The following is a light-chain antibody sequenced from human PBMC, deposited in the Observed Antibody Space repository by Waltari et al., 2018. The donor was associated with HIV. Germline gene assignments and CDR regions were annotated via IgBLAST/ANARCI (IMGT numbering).Light chain of an antibody. J-gene: IGLJ1*01. V-gene: IGLV1-40*01. CDR3: QTYDTDLKTYV. Sequence: QSVLTQPPSVSGAPGQRVTVSCTGSASNIGAGYDVHWYPQLPGTAPKLFINGNNNRPSVVPDRFSVSKSGASASLAITGLQGEDEGDYYCQTYDTDLKTYVFGSGTKVTVL. CDR2: GNN. CDR1: ASNIGAGYD.